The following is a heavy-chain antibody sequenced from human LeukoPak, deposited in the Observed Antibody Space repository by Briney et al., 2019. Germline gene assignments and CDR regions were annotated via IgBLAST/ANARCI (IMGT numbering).Heavy chain of an antibody. CDR2: IWYDGSNK. D-gene: IGHD6-19*01. Sequence: GRSLRLSCAASGFTFSSYGMHWVRQAPGKGLEWVAVIWYDGSNKYYADSVKGRFTISRDNSKNTLYLQMNSLRAEDTAVYYCARAPERRWLVRGYWAREPLVPVSS. CDR1: GFTFSSYG. J-gene: IGHJ4*02. CDR3: ARAPERRWLVRGY. V-gene: IGHV3-33*01.